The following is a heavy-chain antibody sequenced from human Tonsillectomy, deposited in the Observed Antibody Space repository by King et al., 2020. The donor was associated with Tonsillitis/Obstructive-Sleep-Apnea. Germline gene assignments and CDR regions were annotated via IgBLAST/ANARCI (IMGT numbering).Heavy chain of an antibody. CDR2: FGSKAYGGTT. V-gene: IGHV3-49*05. D-gene: IGHD3-3*01. J-gene: IGHJ4*02. CDR3: TREGITIFGVVIDHYFDY. Sequence: VQLVESGGGLVKPGRCLRLSCTVSGFRFGGYTMRLFRQALGGGLEWENCFGSKAYGGTTEFAAAFKGRFTISMDDSKSIAYLQMNSLKTEDTAVYYCTREGITIFGVVIDHYFDYWGQGTLVTVSS. CDR1: GFRFGGYT.